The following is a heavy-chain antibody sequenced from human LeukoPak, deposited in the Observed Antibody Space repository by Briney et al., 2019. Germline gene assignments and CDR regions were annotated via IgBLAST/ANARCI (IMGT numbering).Heavy chain of an antibody. Sequence: GGSLRLSCAASGFTFSSYAMHWVRQAPGKGLEWVAVISYDGSNKYYADSVKGRFTISRDNSKNTLYLQMNSLRAEDTAVYYCARADVSSGSLYWGQGTLVTVSS. CDR1: GFTFSSYA. CDR3: ARADVSSGSLY. J-gene: IGHJ4*02. V-gene: IGHV3-30*01. D-gene: IGHD6-19*01. CDR2: ISYDGSNK.